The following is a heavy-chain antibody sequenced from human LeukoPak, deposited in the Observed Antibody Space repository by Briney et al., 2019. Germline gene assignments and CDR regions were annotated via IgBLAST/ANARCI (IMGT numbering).Heavy chain of an antibody. Sequence: ASVKVSCKASGGTFSSYAISWVRQAPGQGLEWMGRIIPILGIANYAQKFQGRVTITADKSTSTAYMELSSLRSEDTAVYYCARATRGDYLDDAFDIWGQGTMVTVSS. CDR2: IIPILGIA. CDR1: GGTFSSYA. J-gene: IGHJ3*02. CDR3: ARATRGDYLDDAFDI. D-gene: IGHD4-17*01. V-gene: IGHV1-69*04.